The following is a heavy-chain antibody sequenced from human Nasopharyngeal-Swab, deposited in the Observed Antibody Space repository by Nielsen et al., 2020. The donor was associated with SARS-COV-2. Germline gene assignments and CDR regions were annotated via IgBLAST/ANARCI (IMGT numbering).Heavy chain of an antibody. CDR1: GGSISSYY. D-gene: IGHD3-22*01. J-gene: IGHJ3*02. Sequence: SETLSLTCTVSGGSISSYYWSWIRQPPGKGLELIAYIYYNGSTNYNPSLKRRVTISVDTSKNQFSLKLNSVTAADTAVYYCARVPRVSMIVVGPGAFEMWGQGTMVTVSS. V-gene: IGHV4-59*08. CDR2: IYYNGST. CDR3: ARVPRVSMIVVGPGAFEM.